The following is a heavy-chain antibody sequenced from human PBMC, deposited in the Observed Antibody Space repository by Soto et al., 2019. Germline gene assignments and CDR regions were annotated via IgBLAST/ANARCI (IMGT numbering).Heavy chain of an antibody. Sequence: GGSLRLSCAASGFTFSSYAMSWVRQAPGKGLEWVSTISGGGGTTYYADSVKGRFTFSRDNSKNTLYLQMNSLRAEDTAIYYCAKDHQIGVVMVGYGMDVWGQGTTVTVSS. CDR1: GFTFSSYA. CDR2: ISGGGGTT. J-gene: IGHJ6*02. CDR3: AKDHQIGVVMVGYGMDV. V-gene: IGHV3-23*01. D-gene: IGHD3-3*01.